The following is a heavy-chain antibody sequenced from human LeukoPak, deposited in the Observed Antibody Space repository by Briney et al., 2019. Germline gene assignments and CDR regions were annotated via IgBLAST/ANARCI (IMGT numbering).Heavy chain of an antibody. CDR2: IRSQAYGGTT. V-gene: IGHV3-49*04. CDR3: TTELLWFGEVYFDY. CDR1: GFTFGDHA. D-gene: IGHD3-10*01. J-gene: IGHJ4*02. Sequence: PGRSLRLSCAASGFTFGDHAMSWVRQAPGKGLEWVGFIRSQAYGGTTEYAASVKGRFTISRDDSKNTLYLQMNSLKTEDTAVYYCTTELLWFGEVYFDYWGQGTLVTVSS.